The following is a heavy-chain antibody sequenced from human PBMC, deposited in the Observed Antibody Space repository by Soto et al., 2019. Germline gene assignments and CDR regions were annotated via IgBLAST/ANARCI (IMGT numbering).Heavy chain of an antibody. D-gene: IGHD2-2*01. V-gene: IGHV1-2*04. CDR3: AFQRYGVVY. J-gene: IGHJ4*02. CDR2: INPNSGGT. Sequence: QVQLVQSGAEVKKPGASVKVSCKASGYTFTGFLLHWVRQAPGQGLEWVGWINPNSGGTNYAQKFQGWVTMTRDTSISTAYMELSSLTSDATAVYYCAFQRYGVVYWGQGSLVTVSS. CDR1: GYTFTGFL.